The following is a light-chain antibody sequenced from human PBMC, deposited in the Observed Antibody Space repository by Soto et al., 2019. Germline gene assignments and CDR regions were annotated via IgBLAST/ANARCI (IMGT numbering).Light chain of an antibody. Sequence: QLVLTQSPSASVSLGASVKLTCTLSGGHSSYAIAWHQQQPGKGPRYLMKLDSDGSHNKGDGIPDRFSGSSSGAERYLTISSLQSEDEADYYCQTWGSGIPVVFGGGTKLTVL. CDR1: GGHSSYA. V-gene: IGLV4-69*01. CDR2: LDSDGSH. CDR3: QTWGSGIPVV. J-gene: IGLJ2*01.